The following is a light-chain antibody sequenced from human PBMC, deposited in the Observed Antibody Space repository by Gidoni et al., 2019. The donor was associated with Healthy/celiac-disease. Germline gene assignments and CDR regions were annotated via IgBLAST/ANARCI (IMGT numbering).Light chain of an antibody. Sequence: IVLTQSPATLSLSPGERATLSCRASQSVSSYLAWYQQKPGQAPRLLIYDASNRATGIPARFSGSGSGTDFTLTISSLEPEDSAVYYCQQRSNWPPLLTFGGGTKVEIK. CDR2: DAS. CDR1: QSVSSY. V-gene: IGKV3-11*01. CDR3: QQRSNWPPLLT. J-gene: IGKJ4*01.